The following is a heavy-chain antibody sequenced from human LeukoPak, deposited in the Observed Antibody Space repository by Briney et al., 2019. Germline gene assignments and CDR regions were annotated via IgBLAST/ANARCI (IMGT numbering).Heavy chain of an antibody. D-gene: IGHD6-19*01. J-gene: IGHJ4*02. CDR3: AKTFIAVANPIDY. Sequence: PGGSLRLSCAASGFTFSSYAMSWVRQAPGKGLEWVSVISGGGTSTYYAASVKGRFTISKDNSRNTLYLQMNSLRAEDTAVYYCAKTFIAVANPIDYWGQGTLVTVSS. CDR2: ISGGGTST. CDR1: GFTFSSYA. V-gene: IGHV3-23*01.